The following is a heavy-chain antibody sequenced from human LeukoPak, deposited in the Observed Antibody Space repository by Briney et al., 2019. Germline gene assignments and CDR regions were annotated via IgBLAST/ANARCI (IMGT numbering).Heavy chain of an antibody. J-gene: IGHJ4*02. CDR1: GYTFTSYG. V-gene: IGHV1-18*01. CDR3: ARDIFTMVRGAPTH. D-gene: IGHD3-10*01. Sequence: GASVKVSCKASGYTFTSYGISWVRQAPGQGLEWMGWISAYNGNTNYAQKLQGRVTMTTDTSTSTAYMELRSLRSDDTAVYYCARDIFTMVRGAPTHWGQGTLVTVSS. CDR2: ISAYNGNT.